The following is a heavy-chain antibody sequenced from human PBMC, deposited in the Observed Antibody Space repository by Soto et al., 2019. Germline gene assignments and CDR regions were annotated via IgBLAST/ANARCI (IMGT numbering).Heavy chain of an antibody. D-gene: IGHD6-6*01. CDR1: GFTFSSYS. J-gene: IGHJ6*02. V-gene: IGHV3-21*01. Sequence: EVQLVESGGGLVKPGGSLRLSCAASGFTFSSYSMNWVRQAPGKGLEWVSSISSSSSYIYYADSVKGRFTISRDNAKNSLYLQMNSLRAEDTAVYYCARVSARTYYCYGMDVWGQGTTVPVSS. CDR2: ISSSSSYI. CDR3: ARVSARTYYCYGMDV.